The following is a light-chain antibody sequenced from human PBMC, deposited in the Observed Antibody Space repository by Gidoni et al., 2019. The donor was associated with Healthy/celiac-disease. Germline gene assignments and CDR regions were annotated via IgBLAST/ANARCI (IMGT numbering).Light chain of an antibody. V-gene: IGLV2-14*01. CDR1: SSDVGGYNY. Sequence: QSALTQPASVSGSPGQSITISCTGTSSDVGGYNYVSWYQQHPGKAPKLMIYEVSNRPSGVSNRFSGSKSGNTASLTISGLQAEDEAAYYCSSYTSNLVVFGGGTKLTVL. CDR3: SSYTSNLVV. CDR2: EVS. J-gene: IGLJ2*01.